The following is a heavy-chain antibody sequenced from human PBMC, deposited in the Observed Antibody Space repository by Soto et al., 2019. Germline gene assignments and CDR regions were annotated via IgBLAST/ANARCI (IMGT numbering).Heavy chain of an antibody. J-gene: IGHJ3*02. D-gene: IGHD2-2*01. V-gene: IGHV4-39*01. CDR2: IYYSGST. Sequence: SETLSLTCTVSGGSISSSSYYWGWIRQPPGKGLEWIGSIYYSGSTYYNPSLKSRVTISVDTSKNQFSLKLSSVTAAETAVYYCANSDIVVVPAAPGSDAFDIWGQGTMVTVSS. CDR1: GGSISSSSYY. CDR3: ANSDIVVVPAAPGSDAFDI.